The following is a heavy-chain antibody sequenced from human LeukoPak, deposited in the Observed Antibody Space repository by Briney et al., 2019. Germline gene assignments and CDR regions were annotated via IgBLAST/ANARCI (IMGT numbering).Heavy chain of an antibody. CDR3: ARAPGLLVPFDY. CDR2: VNPSGGRT. V-gene: IGHV1-46*01. Sequence: ASVKVSCKASGYILTSNYMHWVRQAPGQGLEWMGIVNPSGGRTSYPQKFQGRVTMTRDTSTSTVYMELSSLRSEDTAVYYCARAPGLLVPFDYWGQGTLVTVSS. J-gene: IGHJ4*02. D-gene: IGHD6-6*01. CDR1: GYILTSNY.